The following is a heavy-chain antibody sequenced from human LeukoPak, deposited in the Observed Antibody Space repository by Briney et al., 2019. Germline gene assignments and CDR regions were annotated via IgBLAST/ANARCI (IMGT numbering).Heavy chain of an antibody. V-gene: IGHV4-59*01. J-gene: IGHJ4*02. CDR3: ARVGDWNDLVY. Sequence: SEIRSLTCTVSGGSISPYYWSWIRQTPGKGLEWIGYILYSGTTTNYNPSLKSRVTISVDTSKNQFSLKLSSVTAADTAVYYCARVGDWNDLVYWGQGTLVTVSS. CDR1: GGSISPYY. D-gene: IGHD1-1*01. CDR2: ILYSGTT.